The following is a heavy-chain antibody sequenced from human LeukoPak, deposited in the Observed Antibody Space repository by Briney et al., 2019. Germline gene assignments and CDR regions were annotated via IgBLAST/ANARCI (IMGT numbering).Heavy chain of an antibody. CDR2: IRGGGGSA. CDR1: GFTFSAYA. V-gene: IGHV3-23*01. D-gene: IGHD4-17*01. J-gene: IGHJ3*02. Sequence: GGSPRLSCTASGFTFSAYAMMWVRQAPGKGPEWVSAIRGGGGSAFYADSVKGRFTISRDNSKYTLFLQMNSLRAEDTAVYYCARDPNGDYIGAFDMWGPGTMVTVSS. CDR3: ARDPNGDYIGAFDM.